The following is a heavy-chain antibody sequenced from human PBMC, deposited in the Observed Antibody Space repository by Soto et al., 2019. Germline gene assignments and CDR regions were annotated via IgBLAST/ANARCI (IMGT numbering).Heavy chain of an antibody. V-gene: IGHV3-23*01. J-gene: IGHJ1*01. CDR3: AKGTPVGLQYLQY. Sequence: GGSLRLSCAASGFSFSTYAMSWVRQAPGKGLEWVSAISSSGGSTYYADSVKGRFTISRDNSKNTLYLQMNSLSDEDTAVYYCAKGTPVGLQYLQYWGQGTLVTVYS. CDR1: GFSFSTYA. D-gene: IGHD1-26*01. CDR2: ISSSGGST.